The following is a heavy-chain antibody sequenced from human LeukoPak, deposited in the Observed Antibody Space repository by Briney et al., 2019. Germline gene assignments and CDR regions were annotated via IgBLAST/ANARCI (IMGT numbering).Heavy chain of an antibody. J-gene: IGHJ3*02. D-gene: IGHD2-15*01. CDR1: GGSFSGYY. Sequence: SETLSLTCAVYGGSFSGYYWSWIRQPPGKGLEWIGEINHSGSTNYNPSLKSRVTISVDTSKNQFSLKLSSVTAADTAVYYCARRWYGASDIWGQGTMVTVSS. V-gene: IGHV4-34*01. CDR3: ARRWYGASDI. CDR2: INHSGST.